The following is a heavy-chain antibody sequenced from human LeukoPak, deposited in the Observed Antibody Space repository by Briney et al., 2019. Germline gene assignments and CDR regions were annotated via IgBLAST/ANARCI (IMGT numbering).Heavy chain of an antibody. V-gene: IGHV4-59*01. D-gene: IGHD3-22*01. CDR1: GGSISNNY. CDR2: IYYSGST. Sequence: SETLSLTCTVSGGSISNNYWSWIRQPPGKGLEWIGYIYYSGSTNYNPSLKSRVTISVDTSKNQFSLKLSSVTAADTAVYYCARIDYDSSGYLLGDFWGQGTLVTVSS. CDR3: ARIDYDSSGYLLGDF. J-gene: IGHJ4*02.